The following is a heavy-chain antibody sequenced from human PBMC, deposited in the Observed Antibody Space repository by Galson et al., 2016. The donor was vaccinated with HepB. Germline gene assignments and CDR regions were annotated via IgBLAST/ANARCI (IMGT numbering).Heavy chain of an antibody. D-gene: IGHD6-19*01. CDR3: AKGSRGARPYYFDY. V-gene: IGHV3-23*01. CDR1: GFTFSSYA. J-gene: IGHJ4*02. CDR2: IDPSGINT. Sequence: SLRLSCAASGFTFSSYAMGWVRHAPGKGLEWVTAIDPSGINTYYADSVKGRFTISRDNSKNTLYLQLDSLGAEDTALYYCAKGSRGARPYYFDYWGQGTLVTASS.